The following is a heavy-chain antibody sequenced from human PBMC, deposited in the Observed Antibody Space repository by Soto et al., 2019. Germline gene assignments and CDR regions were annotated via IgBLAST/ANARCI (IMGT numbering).Heavy chain of an antibody. D-gene: IGHD6-19*01. V-gene: IGHV3-7*01. CDR3: ARIGAVAVYFDY. CDR1: GFTFISYW. CDR2: IKQDGSEK. J-gene: IGHJ4*02. Sequence: GGSLRLSCASSGFTFISYWMSWVRQAPGKGLEWVANIKQDGSEKYYVDSVKGRFTISRDNAKNSLYLQMNSLRAEDTAVYYCARIGAVAVYFDYWGQGTLVTVSS.